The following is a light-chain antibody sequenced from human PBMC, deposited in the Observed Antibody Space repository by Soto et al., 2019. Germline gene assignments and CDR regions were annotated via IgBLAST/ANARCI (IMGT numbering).Light chain of an antibody. CDR1: QSVSSN. CDR3: QQYNNWPPGIT. CDR2: GAS. Sequence: EIVMTQSPATLSVSLGERATLSCRASQSVSSNLAWYQQKPGQAPRLLIYGASTRATGIPARFSGSGSGTEFTLTISSLQSEDFAVYYCQQYNNWPPGITFGQGTKLEIK. V-gene: IGKV3-15*01. J-gene: IGKJ2*01.